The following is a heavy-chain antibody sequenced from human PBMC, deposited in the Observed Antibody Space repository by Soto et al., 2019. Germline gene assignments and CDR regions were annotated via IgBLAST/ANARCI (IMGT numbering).Heavy chain of an antibody. CDR1: GYTFSSYG. V-gene: IGHV1-18*01. J-gene: IGHJ5*02. CDR2: ISAYNGNT. D-gene: IGHD3-10*01. Sequence: ASVKGSCKASGYTFSSYGISWGRQAPGQGLEWMGWISAYNGNTNYAQKLQGRVTMTTDTSTSTAYMELRSLRSDDTAVYYCARVGPYNWFDPWGQGTLVTVSS. CDR3: ARVGPYNWFDP.